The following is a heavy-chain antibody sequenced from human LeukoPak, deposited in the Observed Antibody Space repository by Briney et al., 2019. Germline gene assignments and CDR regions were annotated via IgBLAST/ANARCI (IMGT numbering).Heavy chain of an antibody. CDR3: ARDHDSTYYYYMDV. D-gene: IGHD2/OR15-2a*01. CDR2: IRYDGSNK. J-gene: IGHJ6*03. Sequence: GGSLRLSCAASGFTFSSYGMHWVRQAPGKGLEWVAFIRYDGSNKYYADSVKGRFTISRDNSKNTLYLQMNSLRAEDTAVYYCARDHDSTYYYYMDVWGKGTTVTVPS. V-gene: IGHV3-30*02. CDR1: GFTFSSYG.